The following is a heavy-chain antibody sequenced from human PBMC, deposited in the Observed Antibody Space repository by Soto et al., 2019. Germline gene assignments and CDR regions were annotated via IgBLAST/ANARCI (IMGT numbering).Heavy chain of an antibody. CDR1: GGSISSSSYY. J-gene: IGHJ4*02. CDR3: ARLGYCSGGSCYKFDY. V-gene: IGHV4-39*01. D-gene: IGHD2-15*01. Sequence: QLQLQESGPGLVKPSETLSLTCTVSGGSISSSSYYWGWIRQPPGKGLEWIGSIYYSGSTYYNPSLKSRVTISVDTSKNQFSLKLSSVTAADTAVYYCARLGYCSGGSCYKFDYWGQGTLVTVSS. CDR2: IYYSGST.